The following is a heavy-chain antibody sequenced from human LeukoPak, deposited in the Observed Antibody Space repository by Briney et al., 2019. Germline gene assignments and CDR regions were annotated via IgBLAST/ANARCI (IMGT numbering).Heavy chain of an antibody. V-gene: IGHV4-39*07. CDR3: ARLRVRGSYSQVPTYYYYYMDV. Sequence: SETLSLTCTVSGGSISSSSYYWSWIRQPPGKGLEWIGEINHSGSTNYNPSLKSRVTISVDTSKNQFSLKLSSVTAADTAVYYCARLRVRGSYSQVPTYYYYYMDVWGKGTTVTVSS. D-gene: IGHD1-26*01. CDR2: INHSGST. CDR1: GGSISSSSYY. J-gene: IGHJ6*03.